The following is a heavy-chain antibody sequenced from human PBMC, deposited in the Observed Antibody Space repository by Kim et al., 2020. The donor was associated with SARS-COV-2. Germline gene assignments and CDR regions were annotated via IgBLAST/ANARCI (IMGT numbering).Heavy chain of an antibody. CDR2: ISYDGSIK. CDR1: GFTFSSYA. J-gene: IGHJ4*02. D-gene: IGHD6-19*01. CDR3: ARGSSGWYFDY. Sequence: GGSLRLSCAASGFTFSSYAMHWVRQAPGKGLEWVAVISYDGSIKYYADSVKGRFTISRDNSKNTLYLQMNSLRAEDTAVYYCARGSSGWYFDYWGQGTLVTVSS. V-gene: IGHV3-30*04.